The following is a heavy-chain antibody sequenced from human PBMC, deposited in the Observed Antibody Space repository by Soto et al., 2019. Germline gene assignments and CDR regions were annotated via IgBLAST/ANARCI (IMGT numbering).Heavy chain of an antibody. CDR3: AAVDRDYDRERQT. CDR2: IVVGSGNT. Sequence: SVKVSCNASGFTFPSSAVQWVRQARGQRLEWIGWIVVGSGNTNYAQKFQERVTITRDMSTSTAYMELSSLRSEDTAVYYCAAVDRDYDRERQTWGQGTLVTVSS. J-gene: IGHJ5*02. D-gene: IGHD3-22*01. CDR1: GFTFPSSA. V-gene: IGHV1-58*01.